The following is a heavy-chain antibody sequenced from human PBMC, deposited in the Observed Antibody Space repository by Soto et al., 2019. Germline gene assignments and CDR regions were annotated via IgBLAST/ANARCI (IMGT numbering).Heavy chain of an antibody. Sequence: QVQLVESGGGVVQPGRSLRLSCAASGFTFSSYAMHWVRQAPGKGLEWVAVISYDGSNKYYADSVKGRFTISRDNSKNTLYLQMNSLRAEDTAVYYCARDRGSGWFDPWGQGTLVTVSS. CDR1: GFTFSSYA. CDR2: ISYDGSNK. J-gene: IGHJ5*02. CDR3: ARDRGSGWFDP. V-gene: IGHV3-30-3*01. D-gene: IGHD3-10*01.